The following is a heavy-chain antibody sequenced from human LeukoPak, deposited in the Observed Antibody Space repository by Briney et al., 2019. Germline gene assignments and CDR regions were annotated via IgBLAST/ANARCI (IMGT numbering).Heavy chain of an antibody. V-gene: IGHV4-31*03. CDR2: INYSGST. CDR1: GGSMSSGGYY. CDR3: ARVFVPYCGGDCYSYWFDP. J-gene: IGHJ5*02. Sequence: PSETLSLTCTVSGGSMSSGGYYWSWIRQHPGKGQEWIGYINYSGSTYYNPSLKSRLSISVDTIKNQFSLKLSSVTAAYTAVYYCARVFVPYCGGDCYSYWFDPWGQGTLVTVSS. D-gene: IGHD2-21*02.